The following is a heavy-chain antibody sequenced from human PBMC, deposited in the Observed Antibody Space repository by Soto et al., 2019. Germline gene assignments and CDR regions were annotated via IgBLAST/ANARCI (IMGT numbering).Heavy chain of an antibody. V-gene: IGHV1-69*01. CDR1: GGTFSSYA. CDR2: IIPIFGTA. CDR3: AVEMATPGGPFDY. J-gene: IGHJ4*02. D-gene: IGHD5-12*01. Sequence: QVQLVQSGAEVKKPGSSVKVSCKASGGTFSSYAISWVRQAPGQGLEWMGGIIPIFGTANYAQKFQGRVTITADESPSTAYRELSSLSSEDTAGYYCAVEMATPGGPFDYWGQGTLVTVSS.